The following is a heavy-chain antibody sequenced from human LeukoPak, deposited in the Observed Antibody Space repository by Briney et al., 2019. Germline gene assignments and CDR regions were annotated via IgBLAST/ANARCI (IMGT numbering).Heavy chain of an antibody. J-gene: IGHJ4*02. CDR2: ISSGGSYI. CDR3: ATSLQVVVDY. D-gene: IGHD6-6*01. CDR1: GFTFSSYS. V-gene: IGHV3-21*01. Sequence: GGSLRLSCAASGFTFSSYSMNWVRQAPGKGLEWVSSISSGGSYIYYADSVKGRFTISRDNAKNSLYLQMNSLRAEDTAVYYCATSLQVVVDYWGQGTLVTVSS.